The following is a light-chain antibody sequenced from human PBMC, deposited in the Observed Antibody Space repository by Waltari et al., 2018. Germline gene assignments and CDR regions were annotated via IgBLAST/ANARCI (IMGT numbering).Light chain of an antibody. Sequence: DIQITQSPSALPASVGDTVTINCRNSRSVGGWMAWFQPKPDKAPRLLIYEASSLADGVPSRFSGSGSATEFTLTISGLQPDDFATYYCQQYNDLYSFGRGTKLEI. CDR3: QQYNDLYS. J-gene: IGKJ2*01. CDR2: EAS. V-gene: IGKV1-5*01. CDR1: RSVGGW.